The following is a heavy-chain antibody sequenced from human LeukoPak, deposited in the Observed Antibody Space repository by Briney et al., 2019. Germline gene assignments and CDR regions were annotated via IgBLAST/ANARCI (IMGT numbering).Heavy chain of an antibody. D-gene: IGHD2-2*01. CDR3: AKYPRTFDY. CDR2: ISGSGGST. V-gene: IGHV3-23*01. J-gene: IGHJ4*02. Sequence: GGSLRLSCAASGFTFSNAWMNWVRQAPGKGLEWVSAISGSGGSTYYADSVKGRFTISRDNSKNTLYLQMNSLRAEDTAVYYCAKYPRTFDYWGQGTLVTVSS. CDR1: GFTFSNAW.